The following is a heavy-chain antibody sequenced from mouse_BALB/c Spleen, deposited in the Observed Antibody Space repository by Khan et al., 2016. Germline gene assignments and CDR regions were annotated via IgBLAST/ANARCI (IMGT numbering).Heavy chain of an antibody. CDR3: ARGVLGAMGD. CDR1: GFNIKDTY. CDR2: IDPANGNT. Sequence: VQLQQSGAELVKPGASVKLSCTATGFNIKDTYMHWVKQRPEQGLEWIGRIDPANGNTKYDPKFQGKATITADTYSNTAYLQLSSLTSEDTAVHYFARGVLGAMGDWGQGTSVTVSS. V-gene: IGHV14-3*02. D-gene: IGHD4-1*01. J-gene: IGHJ4*01.